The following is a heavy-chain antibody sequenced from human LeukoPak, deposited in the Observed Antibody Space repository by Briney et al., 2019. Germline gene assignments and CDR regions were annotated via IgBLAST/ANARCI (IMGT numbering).Heavy chain of an antibody. D-gene: IGHD2-15*01. CDR2: IDHSGST. Sequence: SETLCLTCAVYGGSFSGYYWSWIRQPPGKGLEWIGEIDHSGSTNYNPSLKSRVTISVDTSKNQFSLKLSSVTAADTAVYYCARGGRDIVVVVAASPYYYYYMDVWGKGTTVTVSS. CDR1: GGSFSGYY. J-gene: IGHJ6*03. V-gene: IGHV4-34*01. CDR3: ARGGRDIVVVVAASPYYYYYMDV.